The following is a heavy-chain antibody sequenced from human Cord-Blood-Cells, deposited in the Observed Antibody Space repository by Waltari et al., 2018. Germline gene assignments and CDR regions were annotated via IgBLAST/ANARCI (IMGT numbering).Heavy chain of an antibody. CDR2: ISGSGGST. CDR1: GFTFSRYS. Sequence: EVQLLESGGGLVQPGGSLRLSCAASGFTFSRYSMSWVRHAPGKGLEWVSAISGSGGSTYYADSVKGRFTISRDNSKNTLYLQMNSLRAEDTAVYYCAKVLGQQLPHYFDYWGQGTLVTVSS. J-gene: IGHJ4*02. CDR3: AKVLGQQLPHYFDY. D-gene: IGHD6-13*01. V-gene: IGHV3-23*01.